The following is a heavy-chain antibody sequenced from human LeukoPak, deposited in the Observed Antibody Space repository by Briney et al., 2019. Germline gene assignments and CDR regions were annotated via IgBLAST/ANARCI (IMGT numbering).Heavy chain of an antibody. CDR3: ARGRGDYGTRPFFDN. Sequence: GGSLRLSCAASGFTFGSYAMSWVRQAPRKELEWVSGFSVSGDNTYYADSVKGRFTIFRDNSKSTLYLQMNSLRAEDTAVYYCARGRGDYGTRPFFDNWGQGTVVTVSS. D-gene: IGHD4-17*01. CDR2: FSVSGDNT. CDR1: GFTFGSYA. J-gene: IGHJ4*02. V-gene: IGHV3-23*01.